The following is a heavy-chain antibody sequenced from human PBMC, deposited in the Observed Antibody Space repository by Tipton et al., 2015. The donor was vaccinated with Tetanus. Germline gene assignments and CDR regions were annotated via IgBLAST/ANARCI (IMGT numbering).Heavy chain of an antibody. Sequence: TLSLTCAVSGGSISSGGYYWSWIRQHPGKGLEWIGDIYNSGSTYYNPSLKSRVTISVDTSKNQFSLRLNSVTAADMAVYYCARDQARGARGWNYFDYWGQATLVTVSS. CDR2: IYNSGST. CDR1: GGSISSGGYY. V-gene: IGHV4-31*11. CDR3: ARDQARGARGWNYFDY. D-gene: IGHD1-26*01. J-gene: IGHJ4*02.